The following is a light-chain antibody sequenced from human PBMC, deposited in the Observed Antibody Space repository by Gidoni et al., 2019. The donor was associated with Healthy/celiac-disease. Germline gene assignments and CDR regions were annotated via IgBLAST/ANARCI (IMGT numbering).Light chain of an antibody. CDR3: PQYNNWPPT. CDR1: QSVSSN. Sequence: EIVMTQSPATLSVSPGERATLSCRASQSVSSNLAWYQPKPGQAPRLLIYGASTRATGIPARFSGSGSGTEFTLTISSLQSEDFAVYYCPQYNNWPPTFGQGTKVEIK. CDR2: GAS. J-gene: IGKJ1*01. V-gene: IGKV3-15*01.